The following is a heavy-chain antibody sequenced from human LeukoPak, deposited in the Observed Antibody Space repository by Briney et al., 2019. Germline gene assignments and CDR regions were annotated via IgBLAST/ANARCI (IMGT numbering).Heavy chain of an antibody. CDR2: ISSSSSFI. Sequence: PGGSLRLSCAASGFTFSSYSMNWVRQAPGKGLEWVSSISSSSSFIYYADSVKGRFTISRDNAKNSLYLQMNSLRAEDTAVYYCARDLQGYCSGGSCEADFDYWGQGTLVTVSS. D-gene: IGHD2-15*01. J-gene: IGHJ4*02. V-gene: IGHV3-21*01. CDR3: ARDLQGYCSGGSCEADFDY. CDR1: GFTFSSYS.